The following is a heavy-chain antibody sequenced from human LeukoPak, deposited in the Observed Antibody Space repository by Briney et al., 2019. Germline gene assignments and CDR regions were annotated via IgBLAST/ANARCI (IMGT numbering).Heavy chain of an antibody. CDR2: INYGGTT. Sequence: SETLSLTCTVSGGSISSNNYYWSWIRQPPGREMEWIASINYGGTTYYNPSLKSRVTISVDTSKNQFSLRLSSVTAADTAVYYCARLDWSNWCFDLWGRGTLVIVSS. V-gene: IGHV4-39*01. J-gene: IGHJ2*01. CDR3: ARLDWSNWCFDL. D-gene: IGHD3/OR15-3a*01. CDR1: GGSISSNNYY.